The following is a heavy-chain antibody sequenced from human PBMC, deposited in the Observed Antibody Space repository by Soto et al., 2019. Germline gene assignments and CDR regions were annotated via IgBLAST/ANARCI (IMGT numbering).Heavy chain of an antibody. CDR3: ARGQYDILTDAFDI. D-gene: IGHD3-9*01. CDR1: GYTFTSYD. Sequence: GASVKVSCKASGYTFTSYDINWVRQATGQGLEWMGWMNPNSGNTGYAQKFQGRVTMTRNTSISTAYMELSSLRSEGTAVYYCARGQYDILTDAFDIWGQGTMVTV. V-gene: IGHV1-8*01. CDR2: MNPNSGNT. J-gene: IGHJ3*02.